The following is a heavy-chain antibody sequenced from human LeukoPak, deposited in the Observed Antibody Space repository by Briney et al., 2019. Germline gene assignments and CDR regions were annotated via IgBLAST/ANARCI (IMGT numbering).Heavy chain of an antibody. J-gene: IGHJ1*01. Sequence: ASVKVSCKASGYTFTGYYMHWVRQAPGQGLEWMGWINPNSGGTNYAQKLQGRVTMTTDTSTSTAYMELRSLRSDDTAVYYCASGGIVGATAEYFQHWGQGTLVTVSS. CDR2: INPNSGGT. CDR1: GYTFTGYY. V-gene: IGHV1-2*02. CDR3: ASGGIVGATAEYFQH. D-gene: IGHD1-26*01.